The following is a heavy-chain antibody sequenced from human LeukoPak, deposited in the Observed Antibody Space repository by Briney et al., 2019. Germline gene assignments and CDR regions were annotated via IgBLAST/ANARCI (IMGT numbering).Heavy chain of an antibody. J-gene: IGHJ3*02. CDR3: ARDSVYYYDSSAGVNDAFDI. CDR2: IYHSGST. D-gene: IGHD3-22*01. V-gene: IGHV4-4*02. CDR1: GGSISSSNW. Sequence: SETLSLTCAVSGGSISSSNWWSWVRQPPGKGLEWIGEIYHSGSTNYNPSLKSRVTISVDKSKNQFSLKLSSVTAADTAVYYCARDSVYYYDSSAGVNDAFDIWGQGTMVTVSS.